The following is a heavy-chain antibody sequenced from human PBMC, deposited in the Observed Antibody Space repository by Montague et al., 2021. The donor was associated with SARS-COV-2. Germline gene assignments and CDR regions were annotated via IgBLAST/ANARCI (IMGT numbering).Heavy chain of an antibody. CDR3: SRGLLKPLDY. J-gene: IGHJ4*02. Sequence: SETLSLTCAVYGGSLSGYYWSWIRQPLGKGLEWIAEINHSGSTNYNPSLKSRVTISVETSKNQFFLKLSSVTAADTAVYYCSRGLLKPLDYWGQGTLVTVSS. CDR2: INHSGST. V-gene: IGHV4-34*01. CDR1: GGSLSGYY.